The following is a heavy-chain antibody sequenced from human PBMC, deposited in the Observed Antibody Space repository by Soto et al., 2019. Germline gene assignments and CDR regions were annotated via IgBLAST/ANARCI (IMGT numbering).Heavy chain of an antibody. J-gene: IGHJ4*02. CDR1: GGSISSGGYY. CDR3: ARLNAGQNPDDY. Sequence: SETLSLTCTVSGGSISSGGYYWSWIRQHPGKGLEWIGYIYYSGSTYYNPSLKSRVTISVDTSKNQFSLKLSSVTAADTAVYYCARLNAGQNPDDYWGQGTLVTVSS. V-gene: IGHV4-31*03. CDR2: IYYSGST.